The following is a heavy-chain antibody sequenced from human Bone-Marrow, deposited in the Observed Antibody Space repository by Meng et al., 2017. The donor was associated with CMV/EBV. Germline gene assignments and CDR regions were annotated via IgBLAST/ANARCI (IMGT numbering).Heavy chain of an antibody. V-gene: IGHV1-2*02. CDR2: INPKSGGT. CDR1: GYTFTDSS. Sequence: SCKSSGYTFTDSSVHWVRQAPGQGPEWMGWINPKSGGTSYAQKFEGRVTMTADTPTTTVYLELNRLTIDDTAMYYCARDVQSGAAGYWGQGTLVTVSS. CDR3: ARDVQSGAAGY. J-gene: IGHJ4*02. D-gene: IGHD3-10*01.